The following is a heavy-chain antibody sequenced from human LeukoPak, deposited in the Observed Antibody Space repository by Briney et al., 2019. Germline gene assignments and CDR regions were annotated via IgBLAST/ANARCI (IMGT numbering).Heavy chain of an antibody. CDR3: ARLIPGTTGLRKNYFDY. CDR1: SDSISSSY. J-gene: IGHJ4*02. Sequence: SETLSLTCTVSSDSISSSYWNWIRQTPGKGLEWIGYISASGNTNYNPSLKSRIIISVDMSKNQFSLKLSSVTAADTAVYYCARLIPGTTGLRKNYFDYWGQGTLVNVSS. V-gene: IGHV4-4*09. D-gene: IGHD1-20*01. CDR2: ISASGNT.